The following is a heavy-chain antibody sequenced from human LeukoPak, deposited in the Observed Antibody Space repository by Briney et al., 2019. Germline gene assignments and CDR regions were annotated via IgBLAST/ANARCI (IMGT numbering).Heavy chain of an antibody. V-gene: IGHV3-33*01. J-gene: IGHJ4*02. D-gene: IGHD3-9*01. CDR2: IWYDGSNK. CDR1: GFTFSSYG. CDR3: ARDFDILTGSDDDYFDY. Sequence: GGSLGLSCAASGFTFSSYGMHWVRQAPGKGLEWVAVIWYDGSNKYYADSVKGRFTISRDNSKDTLYLQMNSLRAEDTAVYYCARDFDILTGSDDDYFDYWGQGTLVTVSS.